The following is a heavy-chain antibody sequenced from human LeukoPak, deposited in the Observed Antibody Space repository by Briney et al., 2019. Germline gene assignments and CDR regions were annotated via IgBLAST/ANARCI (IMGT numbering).Heavy chain of an antibody. CDR2: ILYDGSNK. D-gene: IGHD3-16*01. J-gene: IGHJ4*02. V-gene: IGHV3-30*18. CDR3: AKVTGGGFDY. CDR1: GFTFSSYG. Sequence: PGRPLRLSCAASGFTFSSYGMHWVRQAPGKGLEWVAVILYDGSNKYYADSVKGRFTISRDNSKNTLYLQMNSLRAEDTAVYYCAKVTGGGFDYWGQGTLVTVSS.